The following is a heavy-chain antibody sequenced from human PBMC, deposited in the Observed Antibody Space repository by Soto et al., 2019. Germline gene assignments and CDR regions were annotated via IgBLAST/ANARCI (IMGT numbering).Heavy chain of an antibody. D-gene: IGHD2-8*02. V-gene: IGHV1-18*01. CDR2: ISAYNGNT. CDR3: GSYCLGEDHGAVKI. Sequence: ASVKVSCKASGFTFTSYGISWVRQAPGQGLEWMGWISAYNGNTNYAQKLQGRVTMTTDTSTSTAYMELRSLRSDDAAVYYCGSYCLGEDHGAVKIWGQGTLVPVSS. CDR1: GFTFTSYG. J-gene: IGHJ4*02.